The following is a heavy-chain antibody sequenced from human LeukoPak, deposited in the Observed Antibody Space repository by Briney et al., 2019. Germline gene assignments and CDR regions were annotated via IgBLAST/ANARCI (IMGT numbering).Heavy chain of an antibody. CDR1: GVSISSYY. CDR2: IYTSGST. Sequence: SETLSLTCTVSGVSISSYYWSWIRQPAGKGLEWIGHIYTSGSTNYNPSLKSRVTISVDTSKNQFSLKLSSVTAADTAVYYCARRTPQIVVVPAAIGGDAYYYYYMDVWGKGTTVTVSS. CDR3: ARRTPQIVVVPAAIGGDAYYYYYMDV. J-gene: IGHJ6*03. D-gene: IGHD2-2*01. V-gene: IGHV4-4*07.